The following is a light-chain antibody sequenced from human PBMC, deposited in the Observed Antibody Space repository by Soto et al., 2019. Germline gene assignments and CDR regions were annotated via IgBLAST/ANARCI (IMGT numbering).Light chain of an antibody. CDR3: QQRSDYLT. J-gene: IGKJ3*01. CDR1: QSVSSY. V-gene: IGKV3-11*01. Sequence: EIVLTQSPATLSLSPGERATLSCRASQSVSSYLAWYQQKPGQAPRLLIYDASNRATGIPARFSGSGSGTDFTLTISSLEPDDFAVYYCQQRSDYLTFGPGTKVDIK. CDR2: DAS.